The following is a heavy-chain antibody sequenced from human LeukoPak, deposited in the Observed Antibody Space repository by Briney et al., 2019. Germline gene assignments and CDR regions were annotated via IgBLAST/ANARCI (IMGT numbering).Heavy chain of an antibody. Sequence: GGSLRLSCAASGFTFSSYAMSWVRQAPGKGLEWVAAISGSGGSTYYADSVKGRFTISTDNSKNTLYLQMNSLRDEATAVYYCAKSDYYDSSGYYPSAFDIWGQGTMVTVSS. CDR2: ISGSGGST. V-gene: IGHV3-23*01. D-gene: IGHD3-22*01. CDR3: AKSDYYDSSGYYPSAFDI. J-gene: IGHJ3*02. CDR1: GFTFSSYA.